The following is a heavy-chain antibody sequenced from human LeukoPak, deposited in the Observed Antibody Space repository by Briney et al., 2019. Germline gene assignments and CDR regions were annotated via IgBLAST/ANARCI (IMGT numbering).Heavy chain of an antibody. CDR2: ISGSGGST. CDR3: AKDGVHVDIVATILFDY. D-gene: IGHD5-12*01. V-gene: IGHV3-23*01. Sequence: GGSLRLSCAASGFTFSSYAMSWVRQAPGKGLEWVLAISGSGGSTCYADSVKGRFTISRDNSKNTLYLQMNSLRAEDTAVYYCAKDGVHVDIVATILFDYWGQGTLVTVSS. CDR1: GFTFSSYA. J-gene: IGHJ4*02.